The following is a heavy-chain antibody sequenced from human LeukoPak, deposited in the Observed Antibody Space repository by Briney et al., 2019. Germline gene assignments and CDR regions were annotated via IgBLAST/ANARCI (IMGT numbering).Heavy chain of an antibody. D-gene: IGHD3-10*01. V-gene: IGHV3-30*04. J-gene: IGHJ6*02. Sequence: PGGSLGLSCAASGFTFSSYAMHWVRQAPGKGLEWVAVISYDGSNKYYADSVKGRFTISRDNSKNTLYLQMNSLRAEDTAVYYCARDFYGSGSYYYYYYYGMDVWGQGTTVTVSS. CDR2: ISYDGSNK. CDR1: GFTFSSYA. CDR3: ARDFYGSGSYYYYYYYGMDV.